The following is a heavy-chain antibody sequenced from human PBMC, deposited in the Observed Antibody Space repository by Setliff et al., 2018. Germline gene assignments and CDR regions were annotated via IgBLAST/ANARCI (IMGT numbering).Heavy chain of an antibody. CDR2: IYYSGST. CDR3: ARGYAARVGFGNWFDP. D-gene: IGHD6-6*01. CDR1: GDSFSDYY. V-gene: IGHV4-34*01. J-gene: IGHJ5*02. Sequence: PSETLSLTCAVYGDSFSDYYWSWIRQPPGKGLEWIGIIYYSGSTYYNPSLKSRVTISVDTPNNQFSLKLSSVTAADTAVFYCARGYAARVGFGNWFDPWGQGTLVTVSS.